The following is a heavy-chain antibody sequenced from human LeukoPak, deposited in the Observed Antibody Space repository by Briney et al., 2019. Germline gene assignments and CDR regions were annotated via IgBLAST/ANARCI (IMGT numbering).Heavy chain of an antibody. D-gene: IGHD3-22*01. CDR2: IYTSGST. J-gene: IGHJ5*02. CDR1: GRSISSYY. Sequence: SETLSLTCNVSGRSISSYYWSWIRQPPGKGLEWIGYIYTSGSTNYNPSLKSRVTISVDTSKNQFSLKLSSVTAAATAVYYCARLGFTYYYDSSVNWFDPWGQGTLVTVSS. V-gene: IGHV4-4*09. CDR3: ARLGFTYYYDSSVNWFDP.